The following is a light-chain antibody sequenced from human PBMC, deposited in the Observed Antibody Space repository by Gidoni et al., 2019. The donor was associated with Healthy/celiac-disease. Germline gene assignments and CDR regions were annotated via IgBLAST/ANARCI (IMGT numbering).Light chain of an antibody. CDR1: QSISSR. CDR3: QQYNSYSPST. CDR2: VSS. J-gene: IGKJ3*01. Sequence: DIQMTQSPSTLSASVGDRVTITCRASQSISSRLAWYQQKPGKAPKLLIYVSSSLESGVPSRFSVSGSGTEFTLTISILQPDDFATYYCQQYNSYSPSTFGPGTKVDIK. V-gene: IGKV1-5*01.